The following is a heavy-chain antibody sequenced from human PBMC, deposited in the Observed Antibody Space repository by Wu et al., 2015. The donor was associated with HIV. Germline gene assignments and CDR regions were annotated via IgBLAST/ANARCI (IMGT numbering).Heavy chain of an antibody. Sequence: QVQLVQSGAGVKKPGASVKVSCKASGYTFSAYSMHWVRQAPGQGLEWMGWINPNSGGTNYAQKFQGRVTMTRDTSISTAYMELSRLRSDDTAVYYCARESTGFYYYYYYYMDVWGKGTTVTVSS. CDR3: ARESTGFYYYYYYYMDV. CDR1: GYTFSAYS. CDR2: INPNSGGT. V-gene: IGHV1-2*02. J-gene: IGHJ6*03. D-gene: IGHD3-22*01.